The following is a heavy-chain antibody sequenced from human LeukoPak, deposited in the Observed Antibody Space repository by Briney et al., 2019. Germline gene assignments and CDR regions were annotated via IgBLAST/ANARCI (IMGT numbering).Heavy chain of an antibody. CDR2: IYTIGKN. V-gene: IGHV4-59*10. CDR1: GGSINSYY. CDR3: NRQEYTASYYFFDY. D-gene: IGHD3-10*01. J-gene: IGHJ4*02. Sequence: LETLSISCSVYGGSINSYYWGWVRQPPGKGMEWIWRIYTIGKNKYSTSLKSLLTMSIDTSKNQFYLKLKSVTAANTSVYYFNRQEYTASYYFFDYWSQGTLITVSS.